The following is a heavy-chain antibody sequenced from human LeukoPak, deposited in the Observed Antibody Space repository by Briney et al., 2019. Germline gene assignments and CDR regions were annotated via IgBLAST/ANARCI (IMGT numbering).Heavy chain of an antibody. Sequence: SETLSLTCTVSGGSIRAYYWSWIRQPPGKGLEYIGYIYYSGSTDYNPSLKSRITISVDTSKNQFSLKLSSVTAADTAVYYCARHYYDTSGYYYFDYWGQGTLVTVSS. CDR2: IYYSGST. V-gene: IGHV4-59*08. CDR3: ARHYYDTSGYYYFDY. D-gene: IGHD3-22*01. CDR1: GGSIRAYY. J-gene: IGHJ4*02.